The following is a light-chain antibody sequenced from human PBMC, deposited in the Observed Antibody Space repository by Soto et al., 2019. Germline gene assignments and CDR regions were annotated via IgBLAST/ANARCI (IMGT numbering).Light chain of an antibody. J-gene: IGLJ1*01. V-gene: IGLV2-14*01. CDR3: SSYTNNNTPV. CDR2: DVS. CDR1: SSDVGGYNY. Sequence: QSVLTQPASVSGSPGQSITISCTGSSSDVGGYNYVSWYQQHPGKAPKLMIYDVSNRPSGVSNRFSGSKSGNTASLTISGLQAEDEADYYCSSYTNNNTPVFGTGTKLTVL.